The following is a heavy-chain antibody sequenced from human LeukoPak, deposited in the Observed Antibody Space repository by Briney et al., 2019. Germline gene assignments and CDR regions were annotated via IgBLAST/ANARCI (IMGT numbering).Heavy chain of an antibody. V-gene: IGHV3-23*01. J-gene: IGHJ4*02. CDR1: GVTFSNYA. CDR2: IGNGGST. CDR3: AKRAEYDTSGYYGY. Sequence: GGSLTLSCSASGVTFSNYAMTWVRQAPGKGLEWVSLIGNGGSTYYADSVKGRFTISRDNSKNTVYLQMNSLRVEDTAVYYCAKRAEYDTSGYYGYWGQGTLVTVSS. D-gene: IGHD3-22*01.